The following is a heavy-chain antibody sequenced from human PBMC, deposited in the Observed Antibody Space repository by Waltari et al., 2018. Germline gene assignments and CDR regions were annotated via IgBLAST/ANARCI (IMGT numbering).Heavy chain of an antibody. Sequence: QVQLQESGPGLVKPSETLSLTCTVSGGSISSYYWSWIRQPPGKGLEWIGYIYYSGSTNYNPSLKRRVTISVDTSKNQFSLKLSSVTAADTAVYYCAREQPVGYSFHYFDYWGQGTLVTVSS. CDR1: GGSISSYY. D-gene: IGHD2-15*01. CDR3: AREQPVGYSFHYFDY. V-gene: IGHV4-59*01. J-gene: IGHJ4*02. CDR2: IYYSGST.